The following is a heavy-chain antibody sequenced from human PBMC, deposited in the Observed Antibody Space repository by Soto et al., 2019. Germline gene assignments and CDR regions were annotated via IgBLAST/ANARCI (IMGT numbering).Heavy chain of an antibody. J-gene: IGHJ3*02. CDR3: ANDRAKRWLQSGDAFDI. D-gene: IGHD5-12*01. Sequence: GGSLRLSCAASGFTFSSYAMSWVRQAPGKGLEWVSAISGSGGSTYYADSVKGRFTISRDNSKNTLCLQMNSLRAEDTAVYYCANDRAKRWLQSGDAFDIWGQGTMVTVS. CDR1: GFTFSSYA. CDR2: ISGSGGST. V-gene: IGHV3-23*01.